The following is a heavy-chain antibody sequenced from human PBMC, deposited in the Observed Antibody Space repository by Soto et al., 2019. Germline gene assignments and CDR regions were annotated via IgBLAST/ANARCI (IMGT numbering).Heavy chain of an antibody. V-gene: IGHV3-49*04. CDR1: GFTFGDYA. CDR2: IRSKAYGGTT. Sequence: PGGSLRLSCTGSGFTFGDYAMSWVRRAPGKGLEWVGFIRSKAYGGTTEWAASVRGRFTFSRDDSKRIAYLHMNSLKTECTGVYSCTRGTRPYGMDVWGQGTPVTVSS. CDR3: TRGTRPYGMDV. D-gene: IGHD6-6*01. J-gene: IGHJ6*02.